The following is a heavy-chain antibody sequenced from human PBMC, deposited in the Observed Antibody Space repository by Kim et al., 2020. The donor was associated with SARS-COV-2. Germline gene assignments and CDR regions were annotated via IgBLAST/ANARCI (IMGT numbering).Heavy chain of an antibody. Sequence: GGSLRLSCAASGFTFSSYGMHWVRQAPGKGLEWVAVISYDGSNKYYADSVKGRFTISRDNSKNTLYLQMNSLRAEDTAVYYCAKDYSSSPPRGGYFDYWG. CDR3: AKDYSSSPPRGGYFDY. J-gene: IGHJ4*01. CDR1: GFTFSSYG. V-gene: IGHV3-30*18. D-gene: IGHD6-6*01. CDR2: ISYDGSNK.